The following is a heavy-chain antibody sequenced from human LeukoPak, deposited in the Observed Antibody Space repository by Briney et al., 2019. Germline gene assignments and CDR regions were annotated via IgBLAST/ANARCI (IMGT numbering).Heavy chain of an antibody. Sequence: PGGSLRLSCAASGFTFSDAWMSWVRQAPGKGLEWVGRIKSKNDGGTTEYAAPVRGRFTNSRDDSENTLSLQMNSLKIEDTAVYYCTKVIRGYNGSIDSWGQGTLVSVSS. CDR3: TKVIRGYNGSIDS. CDR1: GFTFSDAW. D-gene: IGHD1-26*01. J-gene: IGHJ4*02. V-gene: IGHV3-15*01. CDR2: IKSKNDGGTT.